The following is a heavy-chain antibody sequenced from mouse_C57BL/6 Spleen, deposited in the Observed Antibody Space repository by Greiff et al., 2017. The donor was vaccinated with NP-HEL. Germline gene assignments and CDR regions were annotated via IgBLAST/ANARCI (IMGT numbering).Heavy chain of an antibody. CDR2: INPNNGGT. V-gene: IGHV1-26*01. J-gene: IGHJ2*01. Sequence: VQLQQSGPELVKPGASVKISCKASGYTFTDYYMNWVKQSHGKSLEWIGDINPNNGGTSYNQKFKGKATLTVDKSSSTAYMELRSLTSEDSAVYYCARYGGNYLYYFDYWGQGTTLTVSS. CDR1: GYTFTDYY. D-gene: IGHD1-1*02. CDR3: ARYGGNYLYYFDY.